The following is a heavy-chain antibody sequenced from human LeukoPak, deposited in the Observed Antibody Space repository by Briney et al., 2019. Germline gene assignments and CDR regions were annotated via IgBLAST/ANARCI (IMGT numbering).Heavy chain of an antibody. D-gene: IGHD1-26*01. CDR1: GNYW. Sequence: GGSLRLSCAASGNYWMHWVRQVPGKGLVWVSHINSDGSWTSYADSVKGRFTISRDNAKNTLYLQMNSLRAEDTAVYYCARVRSGSSAGNYGMDVWGQGTTVTVSS. V-gene: IGHV3-74*01. CDR3: ARVRSGSSAGNYGMDV. CDR2: INSDGSWT. J-gene: IGHJ6*02.